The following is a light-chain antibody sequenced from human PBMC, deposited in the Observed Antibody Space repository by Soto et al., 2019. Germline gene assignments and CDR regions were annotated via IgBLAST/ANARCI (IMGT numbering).Light chain of an antibody. CDR2: DAS. CDR3: QQYNSFLYT. J-gene: IGKJ2*01. Sequence: DIHMTQSPSTLSASVGDRVTITCRASQSISNWLAWYQQKPGKAPKLLIYDASSLESGVTSRFSGSGSGTEFTLTISSLQPDDFATYYGQQYNSFLYTFGQGTKLEIK. V-gene: IGKV1-5*01. CDR1: QSISNW.